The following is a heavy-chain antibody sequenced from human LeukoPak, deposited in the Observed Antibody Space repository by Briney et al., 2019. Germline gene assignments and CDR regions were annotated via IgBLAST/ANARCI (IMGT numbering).Heavy chain of an antibody. Sequence: GGSLRLSCAASGFTFSSYSMNWVRQAPGKGLEWVSSISSSSSYIYYADSVKGRFTISRDNAKNSLYLQMNSLRAEDTAVYYCAVHPTSGSYRPRWFDPWGQGTLVTVSS. CDR2: ISSSSSYI. CDR3: AVHPTSGSYRPRWFDP. J-gene: IGHJ5*02. D-gene: IGHD1-26*01. V-gene: IGHV3-21*01. CDR1: GFTFSSYS.